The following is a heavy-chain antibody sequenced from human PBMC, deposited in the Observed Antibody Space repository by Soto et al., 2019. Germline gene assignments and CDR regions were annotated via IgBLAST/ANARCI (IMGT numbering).Heavy chain of an antibody. Sequence: GGSLRLSCTTSGFTVSSSHMSWVRQAPGKGLEWVSVIYSGGGSTYYADSVKGRFTISRDNSKNTLHLQMNSLRAEDTAVYYCAREPLTWGQGTLVTVSS. CDR3: AREPLT. J-gene: IGHJ4*02. CDR2: IYSGGGST. CDR1: GFTVSSSH. V-gene: IGHV3-66*01.